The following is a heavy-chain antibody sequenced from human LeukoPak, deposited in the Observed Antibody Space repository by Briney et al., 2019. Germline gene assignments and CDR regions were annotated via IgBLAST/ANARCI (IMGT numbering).Heavy chain of an antibody. D-gene: IGHD5-18*01. CDR1: GGSISSYY. CDR3: ARARGYSYGHNFDY. J-gene: IGHJ4*02. V-gene: IGHV4-59*01. CDR2: IYYSGST. Sequence: SETLSLTCTVSGGSISSYYWSWLRQPPGKGLEWIGYIYYSGSTNYNPSLKSRVTISVDTSKNQFSLKLSSVTAADTAVYYCARARGYSYGHNFDYWGQGTLVTVSS.